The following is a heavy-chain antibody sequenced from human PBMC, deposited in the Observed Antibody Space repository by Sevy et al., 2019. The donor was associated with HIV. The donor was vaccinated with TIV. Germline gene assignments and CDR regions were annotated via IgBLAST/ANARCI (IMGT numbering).Heavy chain of an antibody. Sequence: APVKVSCKASGYTFTDYYLHWLRQAPGQGLEWMGWINPNTGATNYAQKFKGRVTMTRDTSMSTAFMDLTRLRSDDTAVYYCAKLLIVVDDGFDVWGQGTMVTVSS. V-gene: IGHV1-2*02. D-gene: IGHD3-22*01. CDR3: AKLLIVVDDGFDV. CDR2: INPNTGAT. J-gene: IGHJ3*01. CDR1: GYTFTDYY.